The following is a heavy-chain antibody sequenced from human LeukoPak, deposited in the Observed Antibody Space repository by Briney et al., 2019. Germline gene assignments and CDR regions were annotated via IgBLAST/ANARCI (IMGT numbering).Heavy chain of an antibody. V-gene: IGHV3-48*04. CDR2: ISSSSSTI. CDR3: ARALSAKRADRGY. Sequence: GGSLRLSCAASGFTFSSYSMNWVRQAPGKGLEWVSYISSSSSTIYYADSVKGRFTISRDNAKNSLYLQMNSLRSEDTAVYYCARALSAKRADRGYGGEEPRVPVSS. D-gene: IGHD3-10*01. CDR1: GFTFSSYS. J-gene: IGHJ4*02.